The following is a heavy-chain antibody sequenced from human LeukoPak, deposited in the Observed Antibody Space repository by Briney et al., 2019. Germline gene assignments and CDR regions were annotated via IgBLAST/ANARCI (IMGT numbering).Heavy chain of an antibody. V-gene: IGHV3-48*04. J-gene: IGHJ4*02. CDR1: GFTFNSYA. Sequence: GGSLRLSCAASGFTFNSYAMNWVRQAPGVGLQWISYITGSSRIIYHADSVKGRFTISRDNAKTSLYLQMNSLRAEDTAVYYCARVSGGRTEYFDSWGQGTLVTVSS. CDR2: ITGSSRII. D-gene: IGHD1/OR15-1a*01. CDR3: ARVSGGRTEYFDS.